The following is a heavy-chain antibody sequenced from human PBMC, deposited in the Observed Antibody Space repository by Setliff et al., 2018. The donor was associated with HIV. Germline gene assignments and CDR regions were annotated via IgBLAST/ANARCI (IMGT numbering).Heavy chain of an antibody. CDR2: ILYNGNT. V-gene: IGHV4-59*11. CDR3: ATEGREKLALFDH. D-gene: IGHD6-6*01. Sequence: SETLSLTCNVSGVSLRTHHWSWVRLPPGKRLEWIGYILYNGNTNYNPSFKNRVTVSLDEAKDQFSLNLKSVTSADTAVYYCATEGREKLALFDHWGLGILVTVSS. J-gene: IGHJ4*02. CDR1: GVSLRTHH.